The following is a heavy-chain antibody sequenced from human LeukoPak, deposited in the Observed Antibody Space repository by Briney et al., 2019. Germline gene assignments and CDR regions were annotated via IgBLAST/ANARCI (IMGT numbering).Heavy chain of an antibody. Sequence: ASVKVSCKVSGYTLTELSMHWVRQAPGKGLEWMGGFDPEDGETIYAQKFQGRVTMTEDTSTDTAYMELSRLRSDDTAVYYCARALFVVVPAAPGHFYYMDVWGKGTTVTVSS. CDR3: ARALFVVVPAAPGHFYYMDV. CDR1: GYTLTELS. J-gene: IGHJ6*03. V-gene: IGHV1-24*01. D-gene: IGHD2-2*01. CDR2: FDPEDGET.